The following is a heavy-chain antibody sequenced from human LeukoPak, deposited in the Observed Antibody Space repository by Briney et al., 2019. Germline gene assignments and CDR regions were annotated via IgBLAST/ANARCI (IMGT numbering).Heavy chain of an antibody. CDR1: GFPFNDYS. J-gene: IGHJ4*02. CDR3: AKTIAARPLGYFDY. D-gene: IGHD6-6*01. CDR2: IGISSGNT. Sequence: GGSLRLSCAASGFPFNDYSMNWVRQAPGKGLEWISYIGISSGNTKYADSVKGRFTISGDNAKNSLYLQMNSLRAEDTALYYCAKTIAARPLGYFDYWGQGTLVTVSS. V-gene: IGHV3-48*04.